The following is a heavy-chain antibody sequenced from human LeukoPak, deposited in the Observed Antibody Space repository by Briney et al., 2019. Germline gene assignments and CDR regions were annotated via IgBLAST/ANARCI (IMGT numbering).Heavy chain of an antibody. CDR3: ARQGPIWFDP. Sequence: SQTLSLTCTVSGGSISSGGYYWSWIRQHPGKGLEWIGYIYYSGSTYYNPSLKSRVTISVDTSKNQFSLKLSSVTAADTAVYYCARQGPIWFDPWGQGTLVTVSS. CDR2: IYYSGST. V-gene: IGHV4-31*03. J-gene: IGHJ5*02. CDR1: GGSISSGGYY.